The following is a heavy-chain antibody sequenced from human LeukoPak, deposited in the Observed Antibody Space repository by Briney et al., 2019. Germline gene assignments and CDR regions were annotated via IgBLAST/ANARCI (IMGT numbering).Heavy chain of an antibody. V-gene: IGHV3-21*01. J-gene: IGHJ4*02. CDR2: ISSSSSYI. Sequence: GGSLRLSCATSGFSFSSYEMNWVRQAPGKGLEWVSSISSSSSYIYYADSVKGRFTISRDNAKNSLYLQMNSLRAEDTAVYYCARDLGLLLWGQGTLVTVSS. D-gene: IGHD1-26*01. CDR1: GFSFSSYE. CDR3: ARDLGLLL.